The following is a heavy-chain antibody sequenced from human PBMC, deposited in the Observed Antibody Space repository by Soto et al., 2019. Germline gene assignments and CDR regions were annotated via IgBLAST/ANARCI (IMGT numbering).Heavy chain of an antibody. CDR2: IWYDGSNK. D-gene: IGHD2-15*01. Sequence: GGSLRLSCAASGFTFSSYGMHWVRQAPGKGLEWVAVIWYDGSNKYYADSVKGRFTISRDNSKNTLYLQMNSLRAEDTAVYYCARDLGSGGSWFDYWGQGTLVTVSS. CDR3: ARDLGSGGSWFDY. CDR1: GFTFSSYG. J-gene: IGHJ4*02. V-gene: IGHV3-33*01.